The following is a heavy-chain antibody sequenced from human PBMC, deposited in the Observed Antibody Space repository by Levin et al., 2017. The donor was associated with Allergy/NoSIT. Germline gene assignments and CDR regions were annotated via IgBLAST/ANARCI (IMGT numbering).Heavy chain of an antibody. CDR3: AKENAPYATSGWPVDD. Sequence: GGSLRLSCAASGLTFSHFGMHWVRQAPGKGPEWVAVIAHDGSLTFYADSVKGRFSISRDNSKNTLFLQMNSLRGEDTAIYYCAKENAPYATSGWPVDDWGQGTLVTVSS. J-gene: IGHJ4*02. D-gene: IGHD6-19*01. CDR1: GLTFSHFG. V-gene: IGHV3-30*18. CDR2: IAHDGSLT.